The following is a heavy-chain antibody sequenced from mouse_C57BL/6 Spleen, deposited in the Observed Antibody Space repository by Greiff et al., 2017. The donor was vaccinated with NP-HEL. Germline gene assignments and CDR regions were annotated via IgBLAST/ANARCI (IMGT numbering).Heavy chain of an antibody. CDR2: ISSGSSTI. Sequence: SGGGLVKPGGSLKLSCAASGFTFSDYGMHWVRQAPEKGLEWVAYISSGSSTIYYADTVKGRFTISRDNAKNTLFLQMTSLRSEDTAMYYCARDRGLGLFAYWGQGTLVTVSA. CDR3: ARDRGLGLFAY. CDR1: GFTFSDYG. J-gene: IGHJ3*01. V-gene: IGHV5-17*01. D-gene: IGHD4-1*01.